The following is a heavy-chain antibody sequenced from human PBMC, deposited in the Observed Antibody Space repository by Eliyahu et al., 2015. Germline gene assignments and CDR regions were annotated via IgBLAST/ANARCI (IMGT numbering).Heavy chain of an antibody. Sequence: QVQLQQWGAGLLKPSETLSLTCAVYGGSFSGYYXSWIRQPPGKGLEWIGEINHSGSTNYNPSLKSRVTISVDTSKNQFSLKLSSVTAADTAVYYCARGPVTMVRGVTLGTSYFDYWGQGTLVTVSS. CDR1: GGSFSGYY. V-gene: IGHV4-34*01. J-gene: IGHJ4*02. CDR3: ARGPVTMVRGVTLGTSYFDY. CDR2: INHSGST. D-gene: IGHD3-10*01.